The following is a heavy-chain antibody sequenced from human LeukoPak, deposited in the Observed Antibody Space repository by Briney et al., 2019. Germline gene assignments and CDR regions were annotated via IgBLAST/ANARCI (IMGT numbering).Heavy chain of an antibody. J-gene: IGHJ3*02. CDR1: GGAINSGSYY. CDR3: AREYYDSNKAPALDI. D-gene: IGHD3-22*01. Sequence: PSETLSLTCTVSGGAINSGSYYWRWLRQSAGKGLEWLGRIYTSGTTNSNPSLKSRVTISVDTSKNQFSLKLSSVTAADTAVYYCAREYYDSNKAPALDIWGQGTMVTVSS. CDR2: IYTSGTT. V-gene: IGHV4-61*02.